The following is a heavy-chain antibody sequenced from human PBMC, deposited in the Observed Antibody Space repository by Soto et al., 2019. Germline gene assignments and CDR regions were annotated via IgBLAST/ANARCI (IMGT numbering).Heavy chain of an antibody. CDR2: ISSSSSYI. CDR3: ARDAWTTVTVSGYYYYMDV. CDR1: GFTFSSYS. D-gene: IGHD4-4*01. Sequence: GGSLRLSCAASGFTFSSYSMNWVRQAPGKGLEWVSSISSSSSYIYYADSVKGRFTISRDNAKNSLYLQMNSLRAEDTAVYYCARDAWTTVTVSGYYYYMDVWGKGTTVTVSS. J-gene: IGHJ6*03. V-gene: IGHV3-21*01.